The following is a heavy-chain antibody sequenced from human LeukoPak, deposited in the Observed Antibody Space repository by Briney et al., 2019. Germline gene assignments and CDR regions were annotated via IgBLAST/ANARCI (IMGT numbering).Heavy chain of an antibody. J-gene: IGHJ4*02. CDR2: INHNGNVN. D-gene: IGHD3-10*01. V-gene: IGHV3-7*04. CDR1: GFTFSSYW. CDR3: ARGGWFIVDY. Sequence: GSLRLSCAASGFTFSSYWMNWARQAPGKGLEWVASINHNGNVNYYVDSVKGRFTTSRDNAKNTLYLQVNSLRAEDTAVYYCARGGWFIVDYWGQGTLVTVSS.